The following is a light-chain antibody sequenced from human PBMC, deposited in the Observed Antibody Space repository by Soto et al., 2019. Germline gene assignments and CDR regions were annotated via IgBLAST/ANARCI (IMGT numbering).Light chain of an antibody. V-gene: IGLV1-47*01. CDR2: RNN. CDR3: AAWDASLSGYV. J-gene: IGLJ1*01. Sequence: QSVLTQPPSASGTPGQRVTISCSGSSSNIGSNYVYWYQQLPGTAPKLLIYRNNQRPSGVPDRFSGSKSGASASLVISGLRSEDEEDYYCAAWDASLSGYVFGTGTKLTVL. CDR1: SSNIGSNY.